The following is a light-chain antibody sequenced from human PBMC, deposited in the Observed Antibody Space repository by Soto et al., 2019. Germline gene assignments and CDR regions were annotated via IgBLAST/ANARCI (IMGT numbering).Light chain of an antibody. J-gene: IGKJ1*01. CDR3: QQYNNWPRT. CDR1: QSVSSN. CDR2: GAS. V-gene: IGKV3-15*01. Sequence: EIVMTQSPATLSVSPGERATLSCRASQSVSSNLAWYQQKPGQAPRLLIYGASTRATGIPARFSGSGSGTEFNLTISSLQSEDFAVYDCQQYNNWPRTFGQGTNVEIK.